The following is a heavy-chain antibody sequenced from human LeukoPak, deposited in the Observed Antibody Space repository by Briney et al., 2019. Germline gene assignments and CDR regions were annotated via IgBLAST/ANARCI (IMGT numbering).Heavy chain of an antibody. CDR1: GGSISSYY. CDR3: ARHRPDYGDYVAYFDC. V-gene: IGHV4-59*08. J-gene: IGHJ4*02. D-gene: IGHD4-17*01. Sequence: KPSETLSLTCTVSGGSISSYYWSWIRQPPGKGLEWIGEIYHSGSTNYSPSLKSRLTISVDTSKNQFSLKLSSVTAADTAVYYCARHRPDYGDYVAYFDCWGQGALVTVSS. CDR2: IYHSGST.